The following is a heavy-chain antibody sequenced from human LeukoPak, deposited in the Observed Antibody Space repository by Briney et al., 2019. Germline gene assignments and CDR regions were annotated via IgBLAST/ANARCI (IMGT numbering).Heavy chain of an antibody. CDR2: IYPGDSDT. V-gene: IGHV5-51*01. Sequence: GESLKISCKGSGYNFTSYWIGWVRQMPGEGLEWMGIIYPGDSDTRYSPSFQGQVTISADKSISTAYLQWSSLKASDTAVYYCARRVGPPQMYYFDYWGQGTLVTVSS. J-gene: IGHJ4*02. CDR3: ARRVGPPQMYYFDY. CDR1: GYNFTSYW.